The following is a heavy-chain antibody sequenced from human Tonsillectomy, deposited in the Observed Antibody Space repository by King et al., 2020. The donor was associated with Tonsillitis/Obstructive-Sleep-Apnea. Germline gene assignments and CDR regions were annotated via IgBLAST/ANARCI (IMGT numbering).Heavy chain of an antibody. CDR2: ISGGGRNT. CDR3: VKERSSGGWYHSHSLDY. V-gene: IGHV3-23*04. Sequence: EVQLVESGGGLVQPGGSLRLSCAASGFTFSSYAMSWVRQAPGKGLEWVSTISGGGRNTYYAASVKGRFTISRDNSKNTLYLQMNSLRAEDTAVYYCVKERSSGGWYHSHSLDYWGQGTLVTVSS. J-gene: IGHJ4*02. CDR1: GFTFSSYA. D-gene: IGHD6-19*01.